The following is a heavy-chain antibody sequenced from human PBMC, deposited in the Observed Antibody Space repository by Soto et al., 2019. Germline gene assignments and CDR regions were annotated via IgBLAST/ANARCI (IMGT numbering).Heavy chain of an antibody. Sequence: QITLQESGPPLVKPTQTLTLTCTFSGFSLTTSAVAVGWIRQPPGKAVEWLAIVYGNDDKFYSPSLKSRLTIIKDTSKNQVVLTLTNMDPVDTATYFCVLRYDPYYFDYWGQGTLVTVSS. CDR3: VLRYDPYYFDY. J-gene: IGHJ4*02. CDR2: VYGNDDK. CDR1: GFSLTTSAVA. V-gene: IGHV2-5*01. D-gene: IGHD5-12*01.